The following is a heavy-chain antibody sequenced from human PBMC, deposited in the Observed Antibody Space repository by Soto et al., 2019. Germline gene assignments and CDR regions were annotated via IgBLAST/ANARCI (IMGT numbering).Heavy chain of an antibody. CDR1: RYIFPSDC. V-gene: IGHV1-18*04. Sequence: GASVPVSFLASRYIFPSDCISWVRQAPGQGLEWMGWISAYNGNTNYAQKLQGRVTMTTDTSTSTAYMELRSLRSDDTAVYYCARDYDFWSGYSNWFDPWGQGTLVTVSS. J-gene: IGHJ5*02. D-gene: IGHD3-3*01. CDR3: ARDYDFWSGYSNWFDP. CDR2: ISAYNGNT.